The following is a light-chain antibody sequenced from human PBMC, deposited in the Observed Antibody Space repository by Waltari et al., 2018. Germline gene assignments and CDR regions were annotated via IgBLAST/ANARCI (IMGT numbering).Light chain of an antibody. J-gene: IGKJ1*01. CDR2: GAS. CDR3: QQYGSTVTRT. V-gene: IGKV3-20*01. CDR1: QNVRSGY. Sequence: EIELTQSPGTLSLSPGERAPLSCRASQNVRSGYLAWYQQKRGETPRLLIYGASSRAAGIPDRCSGSGSGTDYTITISRREHEDSAVYYCQQYGSTVTRTFGQGTKVEIK.